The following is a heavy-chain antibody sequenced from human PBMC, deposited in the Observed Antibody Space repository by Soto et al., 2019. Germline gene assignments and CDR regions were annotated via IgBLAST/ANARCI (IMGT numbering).Heavy chain of an antibody. V-gene: IGHV3-30*18. J-gene: IGHJ4*02. Sequence: QVQLVESGGGVVQPGRSLRLSCAASGFTFSSYGMHWVRQAPGKRLEWVAVISYDGSNKYYADSVKGRFTISRDNSKNTLYLQMNSLRAEDTAVYYCAKDHVGGYRHLDYWVQGTLVTVSS. D-gene: IGHD5-12*01. CDR3: AKDHVGGYRHLDY. CDR2: ISYDGSNK. CDR1: GFTFSSYG.